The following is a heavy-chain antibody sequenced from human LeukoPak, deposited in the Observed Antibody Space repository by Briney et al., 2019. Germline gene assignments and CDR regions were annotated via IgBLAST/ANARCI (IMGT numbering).Heavy chain of an antibody. V-gene: IGHV1-46*01. J-gene: IGHJ3*02. D-gene: IGHD3-3*01. Sequence: GASVKVSCKASGYTFTSYYMHWVRQAPGQGLEWMGIINPSGGSTTYAQKFQGRVTMTRDTSTSTVYMELSSLRSEDTAVYYCARSNYDFWSGYSSDAFDIWVQGTMVTVSS. CDR1: GYTFTSYY. CDR2: INPSGGST. CDR3: ARSNYDFWSGYSSDAFDI.